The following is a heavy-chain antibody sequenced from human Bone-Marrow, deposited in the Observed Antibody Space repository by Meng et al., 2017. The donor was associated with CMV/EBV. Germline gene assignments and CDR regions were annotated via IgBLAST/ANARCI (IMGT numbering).Heavy chain of an antibody. CDR1: GFTFSNYG. Sequence: GESLKISCAASGFTFSNYGMHWVRQAPGKGLEWVAFIRYDVSNKYYVDSVKGRFTISRDNSKNSLYLQMNSLRAEDTAVYYCARDPGSGYLSPFDYWGQGTLVTVSS. CDR3: ARDPGSGYLSPFDY. CDR2: IRYDVSNK. J-gene: IGHJ4*02. V-gene: IGHV3-30*02. D-gene: IGHD3-22*01.